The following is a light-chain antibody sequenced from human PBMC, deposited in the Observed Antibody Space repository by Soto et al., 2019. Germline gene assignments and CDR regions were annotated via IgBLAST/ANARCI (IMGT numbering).Light chain of an antibody. Sequence: QSALTQPASVSGSPGQSITISCTGTSSDAGGYNYVSWYQQHPGKAPKLMIYDVSNRPSGVSNRFSGSKSGKTASLTISGIQAEDEADYYCSSYTSSSTLYVFGTGTKLTVL. V-gene: IGLV2-14*01. J-gene: IGLJ1*01. CDR1: SSDAGGYNY. CDR3: SSYTSSSTLYV. CDR2: DVS.